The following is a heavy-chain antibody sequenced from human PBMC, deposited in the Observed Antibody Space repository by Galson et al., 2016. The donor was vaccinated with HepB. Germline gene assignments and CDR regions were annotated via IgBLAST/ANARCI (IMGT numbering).Heavy chain of an antibody. CDR3: AKDVWRGSGTDYYGMDV. CDR1: GFTFSSYG. D-gene: IGHD1-1*01. J-gene: IGHJ6*02. Sequence: SLRLSCAAYGFTFSSYGMHWVRQAPGKGLEWVAVISYDGSDKYYADSVKGRFTISRDNSKNTLYLQMSSLRAEDTAVYYCAKDVWRGSGTDYYGMDVWGHGTTVTVSS. CDR2: ISYDGSDK. V-gene: IGHV3-30*18.